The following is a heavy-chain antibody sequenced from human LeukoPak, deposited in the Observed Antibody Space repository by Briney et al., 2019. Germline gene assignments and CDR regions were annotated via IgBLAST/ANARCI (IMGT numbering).Heavy chain of an antibody. D-gene: IGHD3-10*01. V-gene: IGHV1-24*01. CDR1: GYTLTELS. CDR3: AREYGSGSYTGIDY. CDR2: FDSEDGET. J-gene: IGHJ4*02. Sequence: ASVKVSCKVSGYTLTELSMHWVRQAPGKGLEWMGGFDSEDGETIYAQKFQGRVTMTEDTSTDTAYMELSSLRSEDTAVYYCAREYGSGSYTGIDYWGQGTLVTVSS.